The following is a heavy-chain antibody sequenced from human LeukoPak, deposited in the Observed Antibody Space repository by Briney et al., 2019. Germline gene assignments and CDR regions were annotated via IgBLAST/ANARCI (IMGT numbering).Heavy chain of an antibody. Sequence: PSETLSLNCTVSGGPISSSSYYWGWIRQPPGKGLEWNGRIYYRGRPYYHPPLKSRVTISVDTSENQFSLKLSSVTAADTAVYYCASPPGAGKSGVEYFDYWGQGTLVTVSS. V-gene: IGHV4-39*01. D-gene: IGHD6-13*01. J-gene: IGHJ4*02. CDR1: GGPISSSSYY. CDR3: ASPPGAGKSGVEYFDY. CDR2: IYYRGRP.